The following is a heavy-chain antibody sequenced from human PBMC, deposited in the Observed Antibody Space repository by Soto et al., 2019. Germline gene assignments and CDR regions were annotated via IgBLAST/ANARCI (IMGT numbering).Heavy chain of an antibody. CDR1: GFTFSTYA. V-gene: IGHV3-23*01. J-gene: IGHJ4*02. Sequence: EVQLLESGGGLAQPGGSLRLSCAASGFTFSTYAMSWVRQAPGKGLEWVSGISGSGGTYYADSVKGRFTISRDNSKSTLDLQMNSLRVEDTALYYCAKIPISSAWLDFDYWGQGTLVTVSS. CDR3: AKIPISSAWLDFDY. CDR2: ISGSGGT. D-gene: IGHD6-19*01.